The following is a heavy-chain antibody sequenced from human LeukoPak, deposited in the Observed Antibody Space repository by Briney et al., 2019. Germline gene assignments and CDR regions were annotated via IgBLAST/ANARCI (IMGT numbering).Heavy chain of an antibody. J-gene: IGHJ4*02. Sequence: ASVKVSCKASGGTFSSYAINWVRQAPGQGLEWMGWINTNTGNPTYAQGFTGRFVFSLDTSVSTAYLQISSLKAEDTAVYYCARGRIAVAGTPLGYWGQGTLVTVSS. CDR1: GGTFSSYA. CDR3: ARGRIAVAGTPLGY. CDR2: INTNTGNP. V-gene: IGHV7-4-1*02. D-gene: IGHD6-19*01.